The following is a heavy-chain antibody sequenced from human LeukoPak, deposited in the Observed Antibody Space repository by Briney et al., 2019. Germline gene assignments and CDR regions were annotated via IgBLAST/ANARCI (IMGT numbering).Heavy chain of an antibody. Sequence: SETLSLTCAVYGGSFSGYYWSWIRQPPGKGLEWIGEINHSGSTNYNPSLKSRVTISVDTSNNQFSLKLSSVTAADTAVYYCARGMFYYDSSGSYYWGQGTLVTVS. D-gene: IGHD3-22*01. CDR2: INHSGST. CDR3: ARGMFYYDSSGSYY. J-gene: IGHJ4*02. CDR1: GGSFSGYY. V-gene: IGHV4-34*01.